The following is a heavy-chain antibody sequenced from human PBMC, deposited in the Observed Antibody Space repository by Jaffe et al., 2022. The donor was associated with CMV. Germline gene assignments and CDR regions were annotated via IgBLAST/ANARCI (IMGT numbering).Heavy chain of an antibody. CDR2: ISSSSSYI. CDR3: ARDLSSSSDEVYYYGMDV. CDR1: GFTFSSYS. Sequence: EVQLVESGGGLVKPGGSLRLSCAASGFTFSSYSMNWVRQAPGKGLEWVSSISSSSSYIYYADSVKGRFTISRDNAKNSLYLQMNSLRAEDTAVYYCARDLSSSSDEVYYYGMDVWGQGTTVTVSS. J-gene: IGHJ6*02. D-gene: IGHD6-6*01. V-gene: IGHV3-21*01.